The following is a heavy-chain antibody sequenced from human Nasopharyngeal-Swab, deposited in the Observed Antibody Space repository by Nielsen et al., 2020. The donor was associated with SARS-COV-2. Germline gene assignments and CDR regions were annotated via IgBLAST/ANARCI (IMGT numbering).Heavy chain of an antibody. CDR2: INHSGST. J-gene: IGHJ5*02. CDR3: ARGYSSSWYFCWFDP. CDR1: GGSFSGYY. Sequence: SETLSLTCAVYGGSFSGYYWSWIRQPPGKGLEWIGEINHSGSTNYNPSLKSRFTISVDTSKNKFSLKLSSVTAADTAVYYCARGYSSSWYFCWFDPWGQGTLVTVSS. D-gene: IGHD6-13*01. V-gene: IGHV4-34*01.